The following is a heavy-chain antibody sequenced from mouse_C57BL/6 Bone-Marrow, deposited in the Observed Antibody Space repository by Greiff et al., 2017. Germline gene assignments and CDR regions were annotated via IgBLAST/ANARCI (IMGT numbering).Heavy chain of an antibody. D-gene: IGHD2-14*01. CDR1: GFNIKNTY. CDR3: ARGIYRRWYFDV. V-gene: IGHV14-3*01. CDR2: IDPANGNT. J-gene: IGHJ1*03. Sequence: VHVKQSVAELVRPGASVKLSCTASGFNIKNTYMHWVKQRPEQGLEWIGRIDPANGNTKYAPKFQGKATITADTSSNTAYLQLSSLTSEDTAIYYCARGIYRRWYFDVWGTGTTVTVSS.